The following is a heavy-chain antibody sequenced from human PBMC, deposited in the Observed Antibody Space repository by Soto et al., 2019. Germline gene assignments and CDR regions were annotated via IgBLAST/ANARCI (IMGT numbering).Heavy chain of an antibody. CDR2: ISTSNGDT. Sequence: QVQLVQSGAEVRKPGASVKVSCKASGYTFTTYGISWVRQAPGQGLEWMAWISTSNGDTHYAQKVQDRVSMTTDRFTSTAHMELRSLRSDDTAIYYCARDSAAHGPVFDYWGQGTLVTVST. J-gene: IGHJ4*02. D-gene: IGHD6-13*01. CDR1: GYTFTTYG. CDR3: ARDSAAHGPVFDY. V-gene: IGHV1-18*04.